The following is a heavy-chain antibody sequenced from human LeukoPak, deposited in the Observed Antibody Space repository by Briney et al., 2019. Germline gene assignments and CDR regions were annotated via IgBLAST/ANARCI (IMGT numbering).Heavy chain of an antibody. CDR3: AKLILTGYFGFDY. V-gene: IGHV3-7*01. CDR1: GLTFNSYW. J-gene: IGHJ4*02. D-gene: IGHD3-9*01. CDR2: IQQDGSEK. Sequence: GGSLRLSCAASGLTFNSYWMSWVRQAPGKGLEWVANIQQDGSEKYYVDSVKGRFTISRDNAKNSMYLQMNSLRAEDTAVYYCAKLILTGYFGFDYWGQGTLVTVSS.